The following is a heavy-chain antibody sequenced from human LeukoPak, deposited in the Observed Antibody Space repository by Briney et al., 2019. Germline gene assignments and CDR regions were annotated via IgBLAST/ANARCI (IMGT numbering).Heavy chain of an antibody. V-gene: IGHV4-30-4*01. CDR1: GGSISSGDYY. Sequence: SQTLSLTCTVSGGSISSGDYYWSWIRQPPGKGLEWIGYIYYSGSTYYNPSLKSRVAISVDTSKNQFSLKLSSVTAADTAVYYCARGSYYYDSSGYYHWFDPWGQGTLVTVSS. J-gene: IGHJ5*02. D-gene: IGHD3-22*01. CDR2: IYYSGST. CDR3: ARGSYYYDSSGYYHWFDP.